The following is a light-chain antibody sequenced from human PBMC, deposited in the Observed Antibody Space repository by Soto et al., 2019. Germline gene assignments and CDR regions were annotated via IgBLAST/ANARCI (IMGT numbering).Light chain of an antibody. CDR1: QGIRNY. J-gene: IGKJ3*01. CDR2: AAS. Sequence: DIQMTQSPTSLSASVGDRVTITCRASQGIRNYVAWYQQKPGKAPQLLIYAASTLQSGVPSRFSGSGSGTAFSLAIDSLQPEDVATYSCQKYSSVPVFGPGTKVEIK. CDR3: QKYSSVPV. V-gene: IGKV1-27*01.